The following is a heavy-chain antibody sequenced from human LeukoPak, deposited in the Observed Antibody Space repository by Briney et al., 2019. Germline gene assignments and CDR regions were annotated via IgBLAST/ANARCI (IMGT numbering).Heavy chain of an antibody. Sequence: PSETLSLTCTVSGGSINSNAYYWDWIRQPPGKGLECIGSIYYNGNTYYNPSLKSRVTISVDTSKNQFSLKLSSVTAADTAVYYCARPNWNGGISYFDYWGQGTLVTVSS. CDR2: IYYNGNT. J-gene: IGHJ4*02. CDR1: GGSINSNAYY. V-gene: IGHV4-39*01. CDR3: ARPNWNGGISYFDY. D-gene: IGHD1-1*01.